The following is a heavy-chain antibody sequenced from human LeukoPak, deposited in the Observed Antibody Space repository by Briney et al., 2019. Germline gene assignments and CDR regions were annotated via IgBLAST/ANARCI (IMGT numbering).Heavy chain of an antibody. J-gene: IGHJ3*02. CDR3: AKTQRSYDSSDRLGAFDI. Sequence: GGSLRLSCAASGFTFSSHAMHWVRQAPGKGLEWVAVISYDGSNKYYADSVKGRFTISRDNSKNTLYLQMNSLRAEDTAVYYRAKTQRSYDSSDRLGAFDIWGQGTMVTVSS. CDR2: ISYDGSNK. CDR1: GFTFSSHA. V-gene: IGHV3-30-3*02. D-gene: IGHD3-22*01.